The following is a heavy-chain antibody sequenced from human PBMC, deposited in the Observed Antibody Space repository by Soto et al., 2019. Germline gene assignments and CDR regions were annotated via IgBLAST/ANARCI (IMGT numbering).Heavy chain of an antibody. J-gene: IGHJ4*02. CDR1: GFSFNNYA. Sequence: GGSLRLSCAASGFSFNNYAMTWVRQAPGKGLEWVSAIGSSGGSTYYADSVKGRFTISRDNSKNTLYLQMNSLRAEDTAVYYCAKDRGGLEFDYWGQGTLVTVSS. CDR3: AKDRGGLEFDY. V-gene: IGHV3-23*01. CDR2: IGSSGGST. D-gene: IGHD1-1*01.